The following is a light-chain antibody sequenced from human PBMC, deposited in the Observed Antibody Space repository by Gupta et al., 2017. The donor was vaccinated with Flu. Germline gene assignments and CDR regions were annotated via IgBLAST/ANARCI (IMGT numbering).Light chain of an antibody. J-gene: IGKJ4*01. V-gene: IGKV3-15*01. CDR3: QQYNNWPPVT. CDR1: QSVSSN. Sequence: ILMTQSPANLSVSPGERVTLSCRASQSVSSNLAWYQQKPGQVPRLLIYGASTRATAIPARFSGSGSGTEFTLTISSRQSEDFAVYYCQQYNNWPPVTFGGGTKVEIK. CDR2: GAS.